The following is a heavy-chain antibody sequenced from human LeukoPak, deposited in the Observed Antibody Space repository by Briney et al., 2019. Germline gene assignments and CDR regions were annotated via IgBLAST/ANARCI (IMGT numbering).Heavy chain of an antibody. D-gene: IGHD3-10*01. J-gene: IGHJ4*02. CDR1: GYTLTELS. V-gene: IGHV1-24*01. CDR3: ATDRAISMVRIFDY. CDR2: FDPEDGET. Sequence: GASVKVSCKVSGYTLTELSMHWVRQAPGKGLEWVGGFDPEDGETIYAQKFQGRVTMTEDTSTDTAYMGLSSLRSEDTAVYYCATDRAISMVRIFDYWGQGTLVTVSS.